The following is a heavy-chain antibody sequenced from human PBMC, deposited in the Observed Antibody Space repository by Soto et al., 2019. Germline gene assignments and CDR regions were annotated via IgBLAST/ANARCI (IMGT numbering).Heavy chain of an antibody. Sequence: APVKVSCKTSGYTFTSYGISWVRQAPGQGLEWMGWISAYNGNTNYAQKLQGRVTMTTDTSTSTAYMELRSLRVDDTAVYYCARGGGITICGVAGEYYFDYWGQGTLVTVSS. CDR1: GYTFTSYG. V-gene: IGHV1-18*01. J-gene: IGHJ4*02. CDR2: ISAYNGNT. D-gene: IGHD3-3*01. CDR3: ARGGGITICGVAGEYYFDY.